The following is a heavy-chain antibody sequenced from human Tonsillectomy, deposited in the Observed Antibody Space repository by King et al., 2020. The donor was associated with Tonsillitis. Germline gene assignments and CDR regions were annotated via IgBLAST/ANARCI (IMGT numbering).Heavy chain of an antibody. CDR1: GFTFSSYA. CDR2: ISGSGGSK. D-gene: IGHD6-13*01. J-gene: IGHJ6*02. CDR3: AKDTPGIAAAEWDYGMVV. Sequence: VQLVESGGGLVQPGGSVRLSCAASGFTFSSYAMSWVRQAPGKGLEWVSAISGSGGSKYYADSVKGRFTISRDNSKNTLYLQMNSLRAEDTAVYYCAKDTPGIAAAEWDYGMVVWGQGTTVTVSS. V-gene: IGHV3-23*04.